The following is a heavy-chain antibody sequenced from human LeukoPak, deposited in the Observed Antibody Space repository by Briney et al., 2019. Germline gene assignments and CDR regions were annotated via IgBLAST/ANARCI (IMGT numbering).Heavy chain of an antibody. CDR3: AYEYYYDSSGQAAEPNFDY. Sequence: ASVNVSCKASGYTFTDYYMHWVRQAPGQGLEWMGWINPNSCGTNYSHKFQVRVTMTRDSAISTAYMELSRLKSDDTAVYYRAYEYYYDSSGQAAEPNFDYWGQGTLVTVSS. D-gene: IGHD3-22*01. V-gene: IGHV1-2*07. CDR2: INPNSCGT. J-gene: IGHJ4*02. CDR1: GYTFTDYY.